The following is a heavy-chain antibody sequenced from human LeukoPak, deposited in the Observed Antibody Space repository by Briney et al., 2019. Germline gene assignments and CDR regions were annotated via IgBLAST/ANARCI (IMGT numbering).Heavy chain of an antibody. J-gene: IGHJ4*02. CDR1: GFTFSNYP. V-gene: IGHV3-30-3*01. CDR3: ARGRFNSGWYYFDY. CDR2: ISSDGSNV. D-gene: IGHD6-19*01. Sequence: HTGRSLRLSCAASGFTFSNYPVHWVRQAPGKGLEWVAIISSDGSNVDYADSVKGRFTISRDNSKNTLYLQMNSLRAEGTAVYYCARGRFNSGWYYFDYWGQGTLVTVSS.